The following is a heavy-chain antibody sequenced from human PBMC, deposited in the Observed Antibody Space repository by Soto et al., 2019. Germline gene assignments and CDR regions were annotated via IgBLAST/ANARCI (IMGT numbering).Heavy chain of an antibody. J-gene: IGHJ4*02. CDR3: ATPYYYNH. V-gene: IGHV3-21*01. Sequence: GSLRLSCAASGFMFSAYTMSWVRQAPGKGLEWLSSITSNSDHIDYADSVRGRFTVSGDNARKSLYLQMDSLGAEDTGVYYCATPYYYNHWGPGTLVTVSS. CDR2: ITSNSDHI. CDR1: GFMFSAYT.